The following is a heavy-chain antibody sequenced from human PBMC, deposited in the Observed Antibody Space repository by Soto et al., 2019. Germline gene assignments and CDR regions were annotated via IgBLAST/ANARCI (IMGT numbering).Heavy chain of an antibody. Sequence: PSETLSLTCTVSGGPVSSGSYYWSWIRQPPGKGLEWIGYIYYSGSTNYNPSLKSRVTISVDTSKNQFSLKLSSVTAADTAVYYCARVGYDFWSGYHDYWGQGTLVTVSS. D-gene: IGHD3-3*01. CDR3: ARVGYDFWSGYHDY. V-gene: IGHV4-61*01. J-gene: IGHJ4*02. CDR2: IYYSGST. CDR1: GGPVSSGSYY.